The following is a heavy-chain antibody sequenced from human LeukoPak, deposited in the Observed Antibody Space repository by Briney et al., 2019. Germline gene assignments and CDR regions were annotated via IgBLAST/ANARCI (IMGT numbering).Heavy chain of an antibody. CDR1: GFTFGTFG. Sequence: GGSLRLSCAASGFTFGTFGMNWVRQAPGKGLEWVSSISGSSSSIYYADSVKGRFTISRDNAKNSLYLQMNSLRAEDTAVYYCARGGYSYDYWGQGTLVTVSS. CDR2: ISGSSSSI. V-gene: IGHV3-21*06. CDR3: ARGGYSYDY. D-gene: IGHD5-18*01. J-gene: IGHJ4*02.